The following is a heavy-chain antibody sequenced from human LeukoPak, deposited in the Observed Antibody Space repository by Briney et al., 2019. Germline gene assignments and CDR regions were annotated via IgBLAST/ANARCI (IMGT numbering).Heavy chain of an antibody. CDR2: ISGRSAAT. CDR1: GFIFSTTD. D-gene: IGHD2-2*03. CDR3: AKGGYFAYDF. Sequence: GGSLRLSCAASGFIFSTTDMGWVRQTPGKGLEWVSAISGRSAATYYADSVTGRFTISRDNPRNTLYLQMHSLRAEDTAIYFCAKGGYFAYDFWGQGTKVTVSP. J-gene: IGHJ3*01. V-gene: IGHV3-23*01.